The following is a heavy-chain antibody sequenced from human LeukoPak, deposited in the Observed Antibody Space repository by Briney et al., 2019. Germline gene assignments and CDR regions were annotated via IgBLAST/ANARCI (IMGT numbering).Heavy chain of an antibody. J-gene: IGHJ3*02. CDR2: ISSSGSTI. CDR1: EFTFTSYE. CDR3: AKDLGRNIVVVTAIRGDAFDI. V-gene: IGHV3-48*03. Sequence: GGSLRLSCAASEFTFTSYEMNWVRQAPGKGLEWVSYISSSGSTIYYADSVKGRFTISRDNSKNTLYLQMNSLRAEDTAVYYCAKDLGRNIVVVTAIRGDAFDIWGQGTMVTVSS. D-gene: IGHD2-21*02.